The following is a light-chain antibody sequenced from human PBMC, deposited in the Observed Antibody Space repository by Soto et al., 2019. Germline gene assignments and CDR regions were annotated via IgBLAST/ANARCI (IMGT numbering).Light chain of an antibody. CDR3: LLSYSGTNWV. CDR1: TGDATSGHY. V-gene: IGLV7-46*01. Sequence: QAVVTQEPSLTVSPGGKLTPTWGPSTGDATSGHYPYWFQQKPGQAPRTLIYDTTNKHSWTPARFSGSLLGGKAALTLAGAQTDDEADYYCLLSYSGTNWVFGGGTKLTVL. CDR2: DTT. J-gene: IGLJ3*02.